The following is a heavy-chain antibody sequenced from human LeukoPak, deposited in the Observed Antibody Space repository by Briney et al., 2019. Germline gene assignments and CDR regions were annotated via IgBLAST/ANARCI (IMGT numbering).Heavy chain of an antibody. Sequence: PSETLSLTCDVHGGSFSDYYWTWIRQPPGKGLEWIGEINHSGSTNYNPSLKSRVTISVDTSKNQFSLKLSSVTAADTAVYYCARGRNVWGSYRFDYWGQGTLVTVSS. CDR3: ARGRNVWGSYRFDY. D-gene: IGHD3-16*02. CDR2: INHSGST. J-gene: IGHJ4*02. CDR1: GGSFSDYY. V-gene: IGHV4-34*01.